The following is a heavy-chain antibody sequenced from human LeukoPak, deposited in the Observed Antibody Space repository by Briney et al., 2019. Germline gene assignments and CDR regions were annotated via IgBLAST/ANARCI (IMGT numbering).Heavy chain of an antibody. V-gene: IGHV3-30*18. CDR1: GFTFSSYG. CDR2: ISYDGSNK. J-gene: IGHJ4*02. Sequence: PGGSLRLSCAASGFTFSSYGMHWVRQAPGKGLEWVAVISYDGSNKYYADSVKGRFTISRDNPKNTLCLQMNSLRAEDTAVYYCAKCGGSGCLHLVGPADYWGQGTLVTVSS. D-gene: IGHD6-19*01. CDR3: AKCGGSGCLHLVGPADY.